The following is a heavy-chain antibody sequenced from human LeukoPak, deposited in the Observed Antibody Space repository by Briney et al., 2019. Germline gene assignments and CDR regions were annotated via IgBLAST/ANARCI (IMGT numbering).Heavy chain of an antibody. D-gene: IGHD3-3*01. CDR1: GGSFSGYY. Sequence: KPSETLSLTCAVYGGSFSGYYWSWIRQPPGKGLEWIGEINHSGSTNYNPSLKSRVTISVDTSKNQFSLKLSSVTAADTAVYYCARGISDFWSGYYLYFDYWGQGTLVTVSS. J-gene: IGHJ4*02. CDR3: ARGISDFWSGYYLYFDY. CDR2: INHSGST. V-gene: IGHV4-34*01.